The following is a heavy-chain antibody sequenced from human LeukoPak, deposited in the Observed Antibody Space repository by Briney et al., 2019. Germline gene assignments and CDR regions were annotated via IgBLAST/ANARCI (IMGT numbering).Heavy chain of an antibody. J-gene: IGHJ6*03. CDR3: ARDLIASSSWHYYYYYYMDV. V-gene: IGHV1-2*02. D-gene: IGHD6-13*01. Sequence: GASVKVSCKASGYTFTGCYMHWVRQAPGQGLEWMGWINPNSGGTNYAQKFQGRVTMTRDTSISTAYMELSRLRSDDTAVYYCARDLIASSSWHYYYYYYMDVWAKGPRSPSP. CDR2: INPNSGGT. CDR1: GYTFTGCY.